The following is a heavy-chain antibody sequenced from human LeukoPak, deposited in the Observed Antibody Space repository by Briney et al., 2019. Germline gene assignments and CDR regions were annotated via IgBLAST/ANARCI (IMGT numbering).Heavy chain of an antibody. CDR3: ARRPSGSGRFDS. Sequence: SETLSLTCTVSGASISSGTYYWAWIRQPPGKGLEWIGNLYYSGSTYYHPSLKSRVTIFVDTSKNQFSLKLSSVTAADTAVYYCARRPSGSGRFDSWGQGTLVTVSS. D-gene: IGHD3-10*01. J-gene: IGHJ4*02. CDR1: GASISSGTYY. V-gene: IGHV4-39*01. CDR2: LYYSGST.